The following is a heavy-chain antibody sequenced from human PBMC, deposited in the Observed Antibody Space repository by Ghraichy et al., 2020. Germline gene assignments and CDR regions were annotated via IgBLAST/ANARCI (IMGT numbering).Heavy chain of an antibody. V-gene: IGHV1-3*01. Sequence: ASVKVSCKASGYTFTSSAMHWVRQAPGQRLEWMGWINAGNGNTKYSQKFQGRVTITRDTSASTAYMELSSLRSEDTAVYYCARGLIAVAGYGMDVWGQGTTVTVSS. CDR2: INAGNGNT. CDR3: ARGLIAVAGYGMDV. D-gene: IGHD6-19*01. CDR1: GYTFTSSA. J-gene: IGHJ6*02.